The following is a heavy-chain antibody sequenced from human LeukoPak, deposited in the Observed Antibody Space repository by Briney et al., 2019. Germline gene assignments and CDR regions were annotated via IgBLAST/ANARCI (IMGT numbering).Heavy chain of an antibody. CDR2: INKDGGEK. J-gene: IGHJ4*02. V-gene: IGHV3-7*03. CDR3: AKGSSGYYYYFDY. Sequence: GGSLRLSCAASGFTFSSYWMSWVRQAPGKGLEWVANINKDGGEKYYVDFVKGRFTISRDNAKNSLYLQMNSLRADDTAVYYCAKGSSGYYYYFDYWGQGTLVTVSS. CDR1: GFTFSSYW. D-gene: IGHD3-22*01.